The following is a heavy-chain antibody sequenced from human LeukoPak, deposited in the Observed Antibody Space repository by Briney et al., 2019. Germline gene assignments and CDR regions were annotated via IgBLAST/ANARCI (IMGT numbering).Heavy chain of an antibody. CDR1: GFTFSTYW. D-gene: IGHD3-16*02. V-gene: IGHV3-7*02. CDR2: IKQDGSEK. J-gene: IGHJ4*02. Sequence: PGGSLRLSCAASGFTFSTYWMNWVRQAPGKGLEWVANIKQDGSEKYYVDSVKGRFTISRDNAKNSLYLQMNSLRAEDTAVYYCARAGVWGSYRYFDYWGQGTLVTVSS. CDR3: ARAGVWGSYRYFDY.